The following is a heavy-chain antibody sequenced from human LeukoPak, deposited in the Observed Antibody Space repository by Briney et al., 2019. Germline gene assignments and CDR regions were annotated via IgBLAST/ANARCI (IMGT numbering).Heavy chain of an antibody. CDR2: INPYSGAT. D-gene: IGHD3-10*01. J-gene: IGHJ4*02. CDR1: GYTFTSYD. V-gene: IGHV1-2*02. CDR3: ARELSKGIRGPDY. Sequence: ASVKVSCKASGYTFTSYDINWVRQAPGQGLDWMGWINPYSGATKYAERFQDRVTMTRDTSIATAYLDLSSLTSDDTAVYYCARELSKGIRGPDYWGQGTLVTVSS.